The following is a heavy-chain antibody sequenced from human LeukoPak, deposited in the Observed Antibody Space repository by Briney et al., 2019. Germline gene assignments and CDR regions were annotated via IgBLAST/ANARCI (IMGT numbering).Heavy chain of an antibody. CDR3: ARRYGDY. CDR1: GVSISSSGYL. V-gene: IGHV4-39*01. D-gene: IGHD4-17*01. CDR2: IHYSGST. J-gene: IGHJ4*02. Sequence: SETLSLTCTVSGVSISSSGYLWGWSRQPPGKGLEWIGSIHYSGSTYYNPSLKSRVTISVVTSKNQFSLKLSSVTAADTAVYYCARRYGDYWGQGTLVTVSS.